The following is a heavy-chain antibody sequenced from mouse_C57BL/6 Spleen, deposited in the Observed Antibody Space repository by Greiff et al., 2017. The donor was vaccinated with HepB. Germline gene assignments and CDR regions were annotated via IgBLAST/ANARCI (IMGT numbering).Heavy chain of an antibody. V-gene: IGHV1-69*01. CDR2: IDPSDSYT. CDR3: ASCTVWAMDY. D-gene: IGHD1-1*01. J-gene: IGHJ4*01. Sequence: QVQLQQPGAELVMPGASVKLSCKASGYTFTSYWMHWVKQRPGQGLEWIGEIDPSDSYTNYNQKFKGKSTLTVDKSSSTAYMQLSSLTSEDSAVYYCASCTVWAMDYWGQGTSVTVSS. CDR1: GYTFTSYW.